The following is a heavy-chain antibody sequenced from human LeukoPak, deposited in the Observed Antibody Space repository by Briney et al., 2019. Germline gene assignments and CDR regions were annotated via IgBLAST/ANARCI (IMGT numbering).Heavy chain of an antibody. CDR1: GYTFTGYY. CDR2: INPNSGGT. Sequence: ASVKVSCKASGYTFTGYYIHWVRPAPGQGLEWMGWINPNSGGTNYAQKFQGRGTMTRDTSISTAYMELSRVSDDDTAVYYCAREGYYDSSGYYPVDYWGQGTLVTVCS. D-gene: IGHD3-22*01. J-gene: IGHJ4*02. CDR3: AREGYYDSSGYYPVDY. V-gene: IGHV1-2*02.